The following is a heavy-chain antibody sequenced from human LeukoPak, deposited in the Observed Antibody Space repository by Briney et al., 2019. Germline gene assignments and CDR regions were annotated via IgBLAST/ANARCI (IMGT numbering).Heavy chain of an antibody. Sequence: GGSLRLSCAASGFTFSSYWMHWVRQAPGKGLVWVSRINTDGSSTSYADSVKGRFTISRDNAKNSLYLQMNSLRAEDTAVYYCARGQQLVTDYFDYWGQGTLVTVSS. CDR1: GFTFSSYW. V-gene: IGHV3-74*01. J-gene: IGHJ4*02. D-gene: IGHD6-13*01. CDR3: ARGQQLVTDYFDY. CDR2: INTDGSST.